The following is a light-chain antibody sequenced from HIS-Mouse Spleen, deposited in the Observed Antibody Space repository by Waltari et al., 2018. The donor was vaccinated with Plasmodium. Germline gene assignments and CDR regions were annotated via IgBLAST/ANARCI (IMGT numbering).Light chain of an antibody. V-gene: IGLV1-44*01. CDR3: ASWDDSLNDVV. Sequence: QSVLTQPPSASGTPGPRVTISCSGSSSHIGRNTVNWYQQLPGTAPKLLIYSNNQRPSGVTDRFSGSKSCTSASSDKGGLHFEDEGDFYCASWDDSLNDVVFGGGTKLTVI. CDR2: SNN. J-gene: IGLJ2*01. CDR1: SSHIGRNT.